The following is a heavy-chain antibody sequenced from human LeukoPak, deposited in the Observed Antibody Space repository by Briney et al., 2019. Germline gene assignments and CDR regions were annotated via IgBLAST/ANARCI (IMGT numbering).Heavy chain of an antibody. Sequence: GGSLRLSCAASGFTFSSYGMSWVRQAPGKGLEWVSAISGSGGSTYYADSVKGRFTISRDNSKNTLYLQMNSLRAEDTAVYYCAKTLGSSWYYRPIDYWGQGTLVTVSS. V-gene: IGHV3-23*01. D-gene: IGHD6-13*01. J-gene: IGHJ4*02. CDR3: AKTLGSSWYYRPIDY. CDR2: ISGSGGST. CDR1: GFTFSSYG.